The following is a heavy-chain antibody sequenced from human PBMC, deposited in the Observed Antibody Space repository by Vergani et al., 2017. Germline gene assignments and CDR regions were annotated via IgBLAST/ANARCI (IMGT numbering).Heavy chain of an antibody. CDR1: GGTFSSYA. J-gene: IGHJ5*02. CDR2: IIPIFGTA. V-gene: IGHV1-69*01. Sequence: QVQLVQSGAEVKKPGSSVKVSCKASGGTFSSYAISWVRQAPGQGLEWRGGIIPIFGTAHYAQKFQGRVTITADESTSTAYMELSSLRAEDTAVYYSARALYPSPAPIKPRLSGGSCYSPWGQGTLVTVSS. D-gene: IGHD2-15*01. CDR3: ARALYPSPAPIKPRLSGGSCYSP.